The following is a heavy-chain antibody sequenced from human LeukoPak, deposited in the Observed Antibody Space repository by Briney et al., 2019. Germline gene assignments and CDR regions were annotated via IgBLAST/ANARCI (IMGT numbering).Heavy chain of an antibody. J-gene: IGHJ4*02. V-gene: IGHV1-69*13. D-gene: IGHD3-10*01. Sequence: SVKVSCKASGGTFSSYAISWVRQAPGQGLEWMGGIIPIFGTANYAQKFQGRVTITADESTSTAYMELSSLRSEDTAVYYCARSTVGTYYYGSGSYDYWGQGTLVTVSS. CDR3: ARSTVGTYYYGSGSYDY. CDR1: GGTFSSYA. CDR2: IIPIFGTA.